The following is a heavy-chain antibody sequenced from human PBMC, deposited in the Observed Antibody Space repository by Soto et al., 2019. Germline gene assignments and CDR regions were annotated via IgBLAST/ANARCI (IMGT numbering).Heavy chain of an antibody. Sequence: QVQLVQSGSELKKPGASVKVSCKASGYTFTSYAMNWVRQAPGQGLEWMGWINTNTGNPTYAQGFTGRFVFSLDTSVTTEYLQICSLKAEDTAVYYCAREAVTSLVGYYGMDVWGQGTTVTVSS. D-gene: IGHD4-4*01. CDR1: GYTFTSYA. CDR3: AREAVTSLVGYYGMDV. CDR2: INTNTGNP. V-gene: IGHV7-4-1*01. J-gene: IGHJ6*02.